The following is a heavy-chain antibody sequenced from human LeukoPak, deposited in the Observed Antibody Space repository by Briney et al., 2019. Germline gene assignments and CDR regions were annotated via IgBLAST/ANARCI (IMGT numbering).Heavy chain of an antibody. CDR3: AREHTGGILTGYYPYYFDY. J-gene: IGHJ4*02. Sequence: PGGSLRLSCAASGFTFSSYWMSWVRQVPGKGLEWVANIKQDGSEKYYVDSVKGRFTISRDNAKNSLYLQMNSLRAEDTAVYYCAREHTGGILTGYYPYYFDYWGQGTLVTVSS. V-gene: IGHV3-7*03. D-gene: IGHD3-9*01. CDR1: GFTFSSYW. CDR2: IKQDGSEK.